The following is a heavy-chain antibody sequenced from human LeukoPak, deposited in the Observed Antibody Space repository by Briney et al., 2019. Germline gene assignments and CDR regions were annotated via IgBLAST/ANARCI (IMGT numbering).Heavy chain of an antibody. CDR1: GYSISSGYY. CDR2: IYHSGST. V-gene: IGHV4-38-2*01. CDR3: ARQFTDYDFWSGFWGGYYFDY. D-gene: IGHD3-3*01. Sequence: SETLSLTCAVSGYSISSGYYWGWIRQPPGKGLEWIGSIYHSGSTYYNPSLKSRVTISVDTSKNQFSLKLSSVTAADTAVYYCARQFTDYDFWSGFWGGYYFDYWIQGTLVAVSS. J-gene: IGHJ4*02.